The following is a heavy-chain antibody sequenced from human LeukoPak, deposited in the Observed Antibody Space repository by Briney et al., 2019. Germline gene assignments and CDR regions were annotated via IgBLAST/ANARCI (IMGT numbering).Heavy chain of an antibody. CDR2: ISGSGGST. V-gene: IGHV3-23*01. Sequence: GGSLRLSCAASGFTFSSYAMSWVRQAPGKGLEWVSAISGSGGSTYYADSVKGRFTISRDNSKNTPYLQMNSLRAEDTAVYYCANTGYSSGWYPGYWGQGTLVTVSS. CDR1: GFTFSSYA. J-gene: IGHJ4*02. CDR3: ANTGYSSGWYPGY. D-gene: IGHD6-19*01.